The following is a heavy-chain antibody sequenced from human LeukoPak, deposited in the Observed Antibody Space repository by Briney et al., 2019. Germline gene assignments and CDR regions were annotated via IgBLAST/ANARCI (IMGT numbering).Heavy chain of an antibody. CDR3: ARDSRYDSSGYAFDI. CDR1: GYTFTSYY. J-gene: IGHJ3*02. Sequence: GASVKVSCKASGYTFTSYYMHWVRQAPGQGLEWMCIINPGGGSTSYAQKFQGRVTMTRDTSTSTVYMELRSLSSEDTAVYYCARDSRYDSSGYAFDIWGQGTMVTVSS. D-gene: IGHD3-22*01. V-gene: IGHV1-46*01. CDR2: INPGGGST.